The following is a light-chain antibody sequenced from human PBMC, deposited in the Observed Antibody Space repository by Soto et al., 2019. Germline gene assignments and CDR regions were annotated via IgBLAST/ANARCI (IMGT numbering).Light chain of an antibody. CDR2: AAS. CDR1: QVISTS. CDR3: QQLFDSPIT. J-gene: IGKJ5*01. V-gene: IGKV1-9*01. Sequence: DIQPTQSPSFLSPSIGESVTITSRASQVISTSLPWYQVKPGKAPKLLIYAASTLESGVPSRFSATVSGTEFSLTITSLQPEDFATYYCQQLFDSPITFGQGTRLEIK.